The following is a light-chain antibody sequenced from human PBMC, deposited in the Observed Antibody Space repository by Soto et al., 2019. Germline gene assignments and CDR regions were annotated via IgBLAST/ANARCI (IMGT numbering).Light chain of an antibody. J-gene: IGKJ1*01. CDR3: QQYNIWPRA. CDR1: QSVSSN. Sequence: EIVMTQSPATLSVSPGERATLSCRASQSVSSNLAWYQQNPGQAPRVLIYGASTRATGIPATFSGSGSGTEFTLTISSLQSEDFAVYYCQQYNIWPRAFGQGTKVEV. V-gene: IGKV3-15*01. CDR2: GAS.